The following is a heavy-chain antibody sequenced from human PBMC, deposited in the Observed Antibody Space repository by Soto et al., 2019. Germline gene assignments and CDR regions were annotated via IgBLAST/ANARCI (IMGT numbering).Heavy chain of an antibody. J-gene: IGHJ4*02. CDR3: ARTTERGPGAAFDY. CDR2: INHSGST. D-gene: IGHD1-1*01. V-gene: IGHV4-34*01. CDR1: GGSFSGYY. Sequence: PSETLSLTCAVYGGSFSGYYWSWIRQPPGKGLEWIGEINHSGSTNYNPSLKSRVTISVDTSKNQFSLKLSSVTAADTAVYYCARTTERGPGAAFDYWGQGTPVTVSS.